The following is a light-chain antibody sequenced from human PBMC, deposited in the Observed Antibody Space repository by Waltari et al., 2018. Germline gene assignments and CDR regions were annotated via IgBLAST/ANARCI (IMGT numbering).Light chain of an antibody. CDR1: PGISRL. J-gene: IGKJ1*01. CDR3: QQYNNWA. Sequence: DIQMTQSPSTLSASVGDRVTITCRASPGISRLLAWYQQAPGKAPKLLIYDASSLQSGVPSRFSGSGSGTEFTLTISSLQPDDFVTYYCQQYNNWAFGQGTKVEIK. V-gene: IGKV1-5*01. CDR2: DAS.